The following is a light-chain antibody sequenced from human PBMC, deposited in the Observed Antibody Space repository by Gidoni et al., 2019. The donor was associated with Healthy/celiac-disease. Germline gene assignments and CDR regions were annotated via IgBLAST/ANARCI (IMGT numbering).Light chain of an antibody. Sequence: SYDLTQPPSGTVSPGRTARITCSGDALPKQYAYWYQQKPGQAPVLVIYKDSERPSGIPERFSGSSSGTTVTLTISGVQAEDEADYYCQSADSSGTYVVFGGGTKLTVL. CDR2: KDS. V-gene: IGLV3-25*03. J-gene: IGLJ2*01. CDR3: QSADSSGTYVV. CDR1: ALPKQY.